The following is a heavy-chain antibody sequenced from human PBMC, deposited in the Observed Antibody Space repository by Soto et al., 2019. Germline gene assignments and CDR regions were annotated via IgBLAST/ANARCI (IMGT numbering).Heavy chain of an antibody. CDR1: GGTFSSYA. CDR2: IIPIFGTA. D-gene: IGHD1-26*01. V-gene: IGHV1-69*05. CDR3: ARDHVVRGNYYDY. Sequence: GASVKVSCKASGGTFSSYAISWVRQAPGQGLEWMGGIIPIFGTANYAQKLQGRVTMTTDTSTSTAYMELRSLRSDDTAVYYCARDHVVRGNYYDYWGQGTLVTVSS. J-gene: IGHJ4*02.